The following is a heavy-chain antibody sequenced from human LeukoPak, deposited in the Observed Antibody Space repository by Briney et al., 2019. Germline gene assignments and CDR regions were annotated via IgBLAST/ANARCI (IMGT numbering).Heavy chain of an antibody. J-gene: IGHJ4*02. CDR1: GGSITTSGHY. CDR3: ANYVSGTMRDY. CDR2: IDYRERT. Sequence: SETLSLTCTVSGGSITTSGHYWGWIRQPPGKGLEWIGSIDYRERTTYNPSLKSRVTISADISRNQFSLKLSSVTATDTAVYYCANYVSGTMRDYWGQGTLVTVSS. D-gene: IGHD3-16*01. V-gene: IGHV4-39*01.